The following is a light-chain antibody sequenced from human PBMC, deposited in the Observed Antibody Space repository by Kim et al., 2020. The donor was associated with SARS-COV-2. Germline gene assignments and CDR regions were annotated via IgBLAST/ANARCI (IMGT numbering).Light chain of an antibody. Sequence: VSPGQTASITCAGVKLGEKYAGWYQQKPGQSPVLGIYQDSKRPSGIPERFSGSNSGNTATLTISGTQAMDEADYYCQAWDSSTAVFGGGTKLTVL. CDR1: KLGEKY. V-gene: IGLV3-1*01. J-gene: IGLJ2*01. CDR2: QDS. CDR3: QAWDSSTAV.